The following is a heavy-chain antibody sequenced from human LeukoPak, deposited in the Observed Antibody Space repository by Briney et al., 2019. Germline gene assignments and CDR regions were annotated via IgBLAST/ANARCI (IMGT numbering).Heavy chain of an antibody. Sequence: SVKVSCKASGGTFSSYAISWVRQAPGQGLEWMGGIIPIFGTANYAQKFQGRVTITADESTSTAYMELSSLRSEDTAVYYCARDRNYYGSGSYRGDAFDIWGQGTMVTVSS. CDR3: ARDRNYYGSGSYRGDAFDI. D-gene: IGHD3-10*01. V-gene: IGHV1-69*01. J-gene: IGHJ3*02. CDR1: GGTFSSYA. CDR2: IIPIFGTA.